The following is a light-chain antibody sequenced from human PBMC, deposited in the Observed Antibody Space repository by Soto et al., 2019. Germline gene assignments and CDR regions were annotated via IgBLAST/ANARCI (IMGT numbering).Light chain of an antibody. Sequence: EIVLTQSPATLSLSPGERATLSCRASQSVGSYFAWYQQKPGQAPRLLIYDAFSRATVIPARFSGSVSGTDYTLTISRLEPEYFAVYFCQQRSSWPRTFGGVTMVKIK. J-gene: IGKJ4*01. CDR2: DAF. CDR3: QQRSSWPRT. V-gene: IGKV3-11*01. CDR1: QSVGSY.